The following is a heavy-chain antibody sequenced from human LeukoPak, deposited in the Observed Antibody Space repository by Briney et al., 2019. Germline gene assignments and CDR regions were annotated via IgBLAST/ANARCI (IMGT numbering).Heavy chain of an antibody. V-gene: IGHV1-46*01. D-gene: IGHD3-10*01. CDR1: GYTFTSYY. Sequence: ASVKVSCKASGYTFTSYYMHWVRQAPGQGLEWMGIINPSGGSTSYAQKFQGRVTMTRDTSTSTDYMELSSLRSEDTAVYYCASARGDQPYDYWGQGTLVTVSS. J-gene: IGHJ4*02. CDR2: INPSGGST. CDR3: ASARGDQPYDY.